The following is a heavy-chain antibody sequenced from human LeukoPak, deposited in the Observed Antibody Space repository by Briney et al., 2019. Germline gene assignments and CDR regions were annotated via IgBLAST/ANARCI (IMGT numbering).Heavy chain of an antibody. V-gene: IGHV4-4*07. J-gene: IGHJ6*03. CDR1: GGSISSYY. CDR2: IYTSGST. D-gene: IGHD3-10*01. Sequence: PSETLSLTCTVSGGSISSYYWSWIRQPAGKGLEWIGRIYTSGSTNYNPSLKSRVTISVDKSKNQFSLKLSSVTAADTAVYYCARVNCGSGSYYTRRYYYMDVWGKGTTVTVSS. CDR3: ARVNCGSGSYYTRRYYYMDV.